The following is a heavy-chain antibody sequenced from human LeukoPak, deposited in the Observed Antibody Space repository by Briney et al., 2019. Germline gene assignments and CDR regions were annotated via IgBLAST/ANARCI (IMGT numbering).Heavy chain of an antibody. CDR1: GYTFTVYY. D-gene: IGHD6-25*01. J-gene: IGHJ6*03. V-gene: IGHV1-2*02. CDR2: INPNSGST. Sequence: GASVKVSYKASGYTFTVYYMHWVRQAPGQGLEWMGWINPNSGSTNYAQKFQGRVTMTRDTSISTAYMELSRLRSDDTAVYYCASYGAAGYYYYYMDVWGKGTTVTISS. CDR3: ASYGAAGYYYYYMDV.